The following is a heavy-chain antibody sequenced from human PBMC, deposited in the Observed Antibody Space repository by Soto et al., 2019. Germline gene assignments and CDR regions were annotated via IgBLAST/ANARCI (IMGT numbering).Heavy chain of an antibody. J-gene: IGHJ5*02. CDR3: AKNQGVELVPLATVDWFDP. D-gene: IGHD1-26*01. CDR2: ISGSCFKK. V-gene: IGHV3-23*01. Sequence: GSLRLSCAASLFIFGNFGMSWVRQAPGKGLEWISSISGSCFKKYYADYVKGRFTISRDNSKSTVYLELNNLSAEDTAVYHCAKNQGVELVPLATVDWFDPWGQGSVVTVSS. CDR1: LFIFGNFG.